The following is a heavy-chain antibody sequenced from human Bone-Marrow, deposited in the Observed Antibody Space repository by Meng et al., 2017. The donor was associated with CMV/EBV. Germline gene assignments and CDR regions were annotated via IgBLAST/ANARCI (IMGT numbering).Heavy chain of an antibody. CDR3: ARELGGGFWSGYFDY. D-gene: IGHD3-3*01. J-gene: IGHJ4*02. CDR1: GSTFTTYE. V-gene: IGHV3-48*03. CDR2: ISSGGGTI. Sequence: GESLKISCAASGSTFTTYEMNWVRQAPGKGLEWVSYISSGGGTIYYADSVRGRFTLSRDNAKNSLHLQMNSLRAEDTAVYYCARELGGGFWSGYFDYWGQGTLVTVYS.